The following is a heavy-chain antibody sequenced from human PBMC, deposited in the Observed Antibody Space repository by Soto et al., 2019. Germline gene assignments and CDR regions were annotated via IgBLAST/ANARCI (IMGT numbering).Heavy chain of an antibody. CDR3: ATRGTQGRWLELADY. CDR1: GGTFSSLG. Sequence: QVQLVQSGAEVKRPGSSVKVSCEASGGTFSSLGFTWVRQAPGQGLEWMGGIIPISGRTTFAPKFLGRVTITADESTRTTYMKLTALTSDDTAIYYCATRGTQGRWLELADYWGQGTLVTVSS. D-gene: IGHD5-12*01. CDR2: IIPISGRT. J-gene: IGHJ4*02. V-gene: IGHV1-69*01.